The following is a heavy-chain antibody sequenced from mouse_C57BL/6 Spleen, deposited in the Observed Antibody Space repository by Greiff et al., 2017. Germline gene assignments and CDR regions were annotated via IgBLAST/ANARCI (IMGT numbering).Heavy chain of an antibody. D-gene: IGHD1-1*01. Sequence: DVHLVESGGGLVQPGGSLKLSCAASGFTFSDYYMYWVRQTPEKRLEWVAYISNGGGSTYYPDTVKGRFTISRDNAKNTLYLQMSRLKSEDTAMYYCARQGYYYGSSYDYAMDYWGQGTSVTVSS. V-gene: IGHV5-12*01. CDR3: ARQGYYYGSSYDYAMDY. CDR1: GFTFSDYY. J-gene: IGHJ4*01. CDR2: ISNGGGST.